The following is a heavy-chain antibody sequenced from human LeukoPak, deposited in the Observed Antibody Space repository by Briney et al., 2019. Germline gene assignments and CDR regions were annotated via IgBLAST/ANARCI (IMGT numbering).Heavy chain of an antibody. D-gene: IGHD3-10*01. V-gene: IGHV4-39*01. CDR3: AGQGRPGFASGY. CDR2: IYYGGST. Sequence: WETLSLTCTVSGGSISSSSYYWGRIRQPPGKGLEWIGSIYYGGSTFYNPSLKSRVTISVDTSKNQFSLKLSSVTAADTAVYYCAGQGRPGFASGYWGQGTLVTVSS. J-gene: IGHJ4*02. CDR1: GGSISSSSYY.